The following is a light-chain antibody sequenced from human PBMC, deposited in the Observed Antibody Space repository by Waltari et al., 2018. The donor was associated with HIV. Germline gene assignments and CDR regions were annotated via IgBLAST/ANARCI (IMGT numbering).Light chain of an antibody. V-gene: IGKV3-15*01. Sequence: DIVMTQSPATLSVSPGERATLSCRASQSVGSNLAWYQQKPGQTPRLRMYGASTRVTGIPARFSGSGAGTEVTLTISSLQSEDFAVYYCQQHNNWPWTFGQGTKVEIK. J-gene: IGKJ1*01. CDR3: QQHNNWPWT. CDR2: GAS. CDR1: QSVGSN.